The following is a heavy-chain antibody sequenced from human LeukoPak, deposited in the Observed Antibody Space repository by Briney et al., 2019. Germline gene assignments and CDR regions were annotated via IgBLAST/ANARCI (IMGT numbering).Heavy chain of an antibody. CDR1: GFTFSSYA. D-gene: IGHD6-13*01. CDR2: IKPDGSST. CDR3: AKDSTPYSSSWYGIFDY. Sequence: GGSLRLSCAASGFTFSSYAMSWVRQAPGKGLVWVSRIKPDGSSTSYADSVKGRFTTSRDNAKNTLYLQMNSLRAEDTAVYYCAKDSTPYSSSWYGIFDYWGQGTLVTVSS. J-gene: IGHJ4*02. V-gene: IGHV3-74*01.